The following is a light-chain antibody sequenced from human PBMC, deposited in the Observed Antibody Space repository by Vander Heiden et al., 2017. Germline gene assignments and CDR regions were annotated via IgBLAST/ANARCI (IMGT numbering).Light chain of an antibody. CDR1: QCISSGY. CDR2: GAT. CDR3: QQYGSSPRT. Sequence: EIVLTQSPGTLSWSPGERAPLSCRASQCISSGYLAWYQQKPGQAPRLLIYGATSRAAGIPDRFSGSGSGTDFTLTISRLEPEDFAVYYCQQYGSSPRTFGQGTKVEMK. J-gene: IGKJ1*01. V-gene: IGKV3-20*01.